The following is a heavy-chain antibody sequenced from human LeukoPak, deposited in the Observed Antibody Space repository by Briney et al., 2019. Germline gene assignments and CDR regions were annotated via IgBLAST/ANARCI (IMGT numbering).Heavy chain of an antibody. CDR3: ARALMVRGIIIKWDWFDP. CDR1: GYTFTGYY. J-gene: IGHJ5*02. CDR2: INPNSGGT. D-gene: IGHD3-10*01. Sequence: ASVKVSCKASGYTFTGYYMHWVRQAPGQGLEWMGWINPNSGGTNYAQKFQGRVTMTRDTSISTAYMELSRLRSDDTAVYYCARALMVRGIIIKWDWFDPWGQGTLVTVSS. V-gene: IGHV1-2*02.